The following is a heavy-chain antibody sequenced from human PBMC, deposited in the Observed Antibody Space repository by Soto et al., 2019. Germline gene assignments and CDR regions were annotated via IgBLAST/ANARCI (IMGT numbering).Heavy chain of an antibody. CDR1: GFTFSSYG. D-gene: IGHD4-17*01. J-gene: IGHJ5*02. Sequence: QVQLVESGGGVVQPGRSLRLSCAASGFTFSSYGMHWVRQAPGKGLEWVAVISYHGNDKYYADSVKGRFTIPRDNFKSTLYLQMSGLRAEATAIYFCAKDLLHNTVTTCGSWGQGTLVTVSS. CDR2: ISYHGNDK. CDR3: AKDLLHNTVTTCGS. V-gene: IGHV3-30*18.